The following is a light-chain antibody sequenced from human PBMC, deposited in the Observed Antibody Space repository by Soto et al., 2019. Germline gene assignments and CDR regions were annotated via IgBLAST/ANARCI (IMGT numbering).Light chain of an antibody. J-gene: IGKJ5*01. Sequence: IVVTQSPCTLSLSPGERATLSCRASQSVSSSSLAWYQQKPGQSPRLLIYGASSRATGIPDRFSGRGSGTDFTLTISRLEPEDSAVYYCQQHTISMYTFGQGTRLEIK. CDR3: QQHTISMYT. CDR1: QSVSSSS. V-gene: IGKV3-20*01. CDR2: GAS.